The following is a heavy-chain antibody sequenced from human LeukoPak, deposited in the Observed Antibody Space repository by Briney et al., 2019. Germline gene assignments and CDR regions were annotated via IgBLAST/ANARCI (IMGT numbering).Heavy chain of an antibody. Sequence: GGSLRLSCAASGFTVSSNYMSWVRQAPGKGLEWVSIIYSGDSSKYADSVKGRFTISRDNSKNTLYLQMNSLRAEDTAVYYCARDGPGGVGVTHYYFDYWGQGTLVTVSS. CDR1: GFTVSSNY. J-gene: IGHJ4*02. V-gene: IGHV3-66*01. CDR3: ARDGPGGVGVTHYYFDY. D-gene: IGHD1-26*01. CDR2: IYSGDSS.